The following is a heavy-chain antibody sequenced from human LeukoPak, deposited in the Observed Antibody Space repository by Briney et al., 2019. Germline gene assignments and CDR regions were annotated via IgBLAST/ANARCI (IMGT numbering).Heavy chain of an antibody. CDR1: GFTFSSYA. CDR3: ARDYLYGGNSPGY. V-gene: IGHV3-30-3*01. Sequence: GGSLRLSCAASGFTFSSYAMHWVRQAPGKGLEWVAVISYVGSNKYYADSVKGRFTISRDNSKNTLYLQMNSLRAEDTAVYYCARDYLYGGNSPGYWGQGTLVTVSS. D-gene: IGHD4-23*01. CDR2: ISYVGSNK. J-gene: IGHJ4*02.